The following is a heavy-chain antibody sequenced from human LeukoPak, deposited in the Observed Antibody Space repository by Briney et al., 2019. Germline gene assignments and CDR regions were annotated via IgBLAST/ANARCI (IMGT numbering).Heavy chain of an antibody. CDR3: ARGPKYSSSLDY. V-gene: IGHV1-46*01. D-gene: IGHD6-6*01. CDR2: INPSGGST. CDR1: GYTFTSYY. J-gene: IGHJ4*02. Sequence: GASVRVSCEASGYTFTSYYMHWVRQTPEQGLGRVGIINPSGGSTSNAQKFQGRVTITADESTSTAYMELSSLRSEDTAVYYCARGPKYSSSLDYWGQGTLVTVSS.